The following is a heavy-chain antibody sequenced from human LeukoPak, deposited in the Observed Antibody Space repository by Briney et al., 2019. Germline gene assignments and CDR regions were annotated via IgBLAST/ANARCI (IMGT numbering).Heavy chain of an antibody. CDR3: AREWYYDFWSGYCTEYYFDY. V-gene: IGHV4-34*01. CDR1: GGSFSGYY. Sequence: PSETLSLTCAVYGGSFSGYYWSWIRQPPGKGLEWIGEINHSGSTNYNPSLKSRVTISVDTSKNQFSLKLSSVTAADTAVYYCAREWYYDFWSGYCTEYYFDYWGQGTLVTVSS. J-gene: IGHJ4*02. CDR2: INHSGST. D-gene: IGHD3-3*01.